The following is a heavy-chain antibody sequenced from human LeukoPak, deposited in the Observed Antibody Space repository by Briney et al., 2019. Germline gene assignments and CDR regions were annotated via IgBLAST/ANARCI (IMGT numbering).Heavy chain of an antibody. V-gene: IGHV3-48*03. D-gene: IGHD3-10*02. CDR3: AELGITMIGGV. J-gene: IGHJ6*04. CDR2: ISSSGSTI. Sequence: PGGSLRLSCAASGFTFSSYEMNWVRQARAKGLEWVSYISSSGSTIYYADSVKGRFTISRDNAKNSLYLQMNSLRAEDTAVYYCAELGITMIGGVWGKGTTVTISS. CDR1: GFTFSSYE.